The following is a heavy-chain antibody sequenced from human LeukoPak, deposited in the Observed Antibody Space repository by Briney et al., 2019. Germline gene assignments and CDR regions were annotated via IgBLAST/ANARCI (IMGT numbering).Heavy chain of an antibody. V-gene: IGHV4-59*01. CDR1: GGSISSYY. CDR2: IYYSGST. CDR3: ARGSQFLGGYFDY. Sequence: PSETLSLTCTVSGGSISSYYWSWIRQPPGKGLEWIGYIYYSGSTNYNPSLKSRVTISVDTSKNQFSLKLSPVTAADTAVYYCARGSQFLGGYFDYWGQGTLVTVSS. D-gene: IGHD2-15*01. J-gene: IGHJ4*02.